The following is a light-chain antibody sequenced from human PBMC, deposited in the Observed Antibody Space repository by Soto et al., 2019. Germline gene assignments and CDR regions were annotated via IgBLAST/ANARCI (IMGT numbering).Light chain of an antibody. CDR3: QQYGSAPDT. J-gene: IGKJ4*01. V-gene: IGKV3-20*01. CDR1: QSVSSSY. Sequence: EIVVTHSPCTLSLSPGERATLSCMASQSVSSSYLAWYQQKPGQAPRLLIYGASSRATGIPDRFSGSGSGTDFTLTISRLEPEDFEVYYCQQYGSAPDTFGVGTKVDIK. CDR2: GAS.